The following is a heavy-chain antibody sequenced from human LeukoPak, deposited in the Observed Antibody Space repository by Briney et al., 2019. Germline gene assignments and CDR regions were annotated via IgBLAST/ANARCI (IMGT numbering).Heavy chain of an antibody. CDR2: ISGDGGNT. J-gene: IGHJ4*02. V-gene: IGHV3-43*02. CDR1: GFTFDDYA. D-gene: IGHD2-15*01. CDR3: AKDKALGYCSAGSCLYLDY. Sequence: GGSLRLSCAASGFTFDDYAIHWVRQAPGKGLEWVSLISGDGGNTYYADSVKGRFTLSRDNSKNSLYLQMNSLRSEDTAFYYCAKDKALGYCSAGSCLYLDYWGQGTLVTVSS.